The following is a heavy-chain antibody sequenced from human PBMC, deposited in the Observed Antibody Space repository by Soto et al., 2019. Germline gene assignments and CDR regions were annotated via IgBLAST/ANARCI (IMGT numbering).Heavy chain of an antibody. CDR1: GDSINYGGYH. V-gene: IGHV4-31*03. Sequence: PSETLSLTCTVSGDSINYGGYHWGWIRQRPGKGLEWIGYIYYSGSTYYNPSLKSRVALSVDTSNNQFSLKLGSVTAADTAVYYCARSQWFGELLGWFDPWGPGTLVTVSS. CDR3: ARSQWFGELLGWFDP. D-gene: IGHD3-10*01. CDR2: IYYSGST. J-gene: IGHJ5*02.